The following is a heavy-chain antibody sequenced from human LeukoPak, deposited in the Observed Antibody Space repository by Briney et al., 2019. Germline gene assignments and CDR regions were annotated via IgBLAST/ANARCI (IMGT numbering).Heavy chain of an antibody. CDR1: AFTFSIYS. CDR2: ISSGSSYI. V-gene: IGHV3-21*01. Sequence: KPGGSLRLSCAATAFTFSIYSMNWVRQAPGKGLEWVSSISSGSSYISYADSVKGRFTISRDNAKNSLCLQMNSLRAEDTAVYYCAKDPYASGNGDEFDYWGQGTLVTVSS. CDR3: AKDPYASGNGDEFDY. J-gene: IGHJ4*02. D-gene: IGHD3-10*01.